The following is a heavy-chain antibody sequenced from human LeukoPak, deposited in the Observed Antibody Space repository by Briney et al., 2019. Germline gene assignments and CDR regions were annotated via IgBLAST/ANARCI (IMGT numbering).Heavy chain of an antibody. Sequence: ASVKVSCKASGYTFTSYDISWVRQATGQGLEWMGWMNPNSGNTGYAQKFQGRVTMTRNTSISTAYMELSSLRSEDTAVYYCASTQGGSSWYYYYYGVDVWGQGTTVTVSS. CDR1: GYTFTSYD. CDR3: ASTQGGSSWYYYYYGVDV. J-gene: IGHJ6*02. D-gene: IGHD6-13*01. V-gene: IGHV1-8*01. CDR2: MNPNSGNT.